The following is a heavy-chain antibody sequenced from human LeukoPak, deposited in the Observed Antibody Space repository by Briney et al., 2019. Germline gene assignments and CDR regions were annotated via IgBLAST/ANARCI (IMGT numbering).Heavy chain of an antibody. V-gene: IGHV4-59*01. CDR2: IYYSGST. CDR3: ARGGGIAEAGTGYYYYGMDV. D-gene: IGHD6-13*01. CDR1: GVSISSYY. J-gene: IGHJ6*02. Sequence: PSETLSLTCTVSGVSISSYYWSWIRQPPGKGLEWIGYIYYSGSTNYNPSLMSRVTISEDTSKNQFSLKLSSVTAADTAVYYCARGGGIAEAGTGYYYYGMDVWGQGTTVTVSS.